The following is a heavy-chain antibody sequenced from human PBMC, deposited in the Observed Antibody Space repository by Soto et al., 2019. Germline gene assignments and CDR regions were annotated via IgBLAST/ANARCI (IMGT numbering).Heavy chain of an antibody. CDR2: ISSSSSYT. CDR3: ARDGYSSSWSPKYNWFDP. CDR1: GFTFSDYY. J-gene: IGHJ5*02. D-gene: IGHD6-13*01. V-gene: IGHV3-11*05. Sequence: PGGSLRLSCAASGFTFSDYYMSWIRQAPGKGLEWVSYISSSSSYTNYADSVKGRFTISRDNAKNSLYLQMNSLRAEDTAVYYCARDGYSSSWSPKYNWFDPWGQGTLVTVSS.